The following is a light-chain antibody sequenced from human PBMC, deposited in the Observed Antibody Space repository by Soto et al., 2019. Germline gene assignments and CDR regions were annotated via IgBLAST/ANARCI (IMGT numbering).Light chain of an antibody. CDR2: DAS. V-gene: IGKV1-5*01. CDR3: QQSYSTLIT. Sequence: DIQMTQSPSTLSASVGDRVTITCRASQSISSWLAWYQQKPGKAPTLLIYDASTLESGVPSRFSGSGFGTDFTLTISTLQPEDFATYYCQQSYSTLITFGQGTRLEIK. J-gene: IGKJ5*01. CDR1: QSISSW.